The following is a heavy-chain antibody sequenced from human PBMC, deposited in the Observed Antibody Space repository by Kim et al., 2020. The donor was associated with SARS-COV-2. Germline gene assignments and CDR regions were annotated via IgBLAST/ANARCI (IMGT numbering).Heavy chain of an antibody. CDR2: ITWNSGSI. J-gene: IGHJ6*03. D-gene: IGHD6-13*01. Sequence: GGSLRLSCAASGFTFDDYAMHWVRQAPGKGLEWVSGITWNSGSIGYADSVKGRFTISRDNAKNSLYLQMNSLRAEDTALYYCAKDMGYSSSWYGTSISPPMDVWGKGTTVTVSS. V-gene: IGHV3-9*01. CDR1: GFTFDDYA. CDR3: AKDMGYSSSWYGTSISPPMDV.